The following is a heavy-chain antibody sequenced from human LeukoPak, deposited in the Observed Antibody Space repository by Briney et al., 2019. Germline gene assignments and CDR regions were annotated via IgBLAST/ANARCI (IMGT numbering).Heavy chain of an antibody. CDR3: ARSPHEGGIVPAAKDC. V-gene: IGHV1-18*01. J-gene: IGHJ4*02. Sequence: GASVKVSCKASGYTFTSYGISWVRQAPGQGLEWMGWISAYNGNTNYAQKLQDRVTMTTDTSTSTAYMELRSLRSDDTAVYYCARSPHEGGIVPAAKDCWGQGTLVTVSS. CDR1: GYTFTSYG. D-gene: IGHD2-2*01. CDR2: ISAYNGNT.